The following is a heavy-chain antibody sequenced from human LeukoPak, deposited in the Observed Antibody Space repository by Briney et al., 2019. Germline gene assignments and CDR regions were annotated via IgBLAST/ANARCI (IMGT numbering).Heavy chain of an antibody. J-gene: IGHJ3*02. Sequence: RRSLSLSCAPSGFSLSAYFMHWVRQAPGTGREWVGDIARDGTHTFYAQSVKGRFTISKHNSKNTLYLQMNSLRAEDTAVYFCARERQDTVLHSGAFDIWGQGTMVTVAS. V-gene: IGHV3-30-3*01. CDR3: ARERQDTVLHSGAFDI. CDR2: IARDGTHT. D-gene: IGHD2-21*01. CDR1: GFSLSAYF.